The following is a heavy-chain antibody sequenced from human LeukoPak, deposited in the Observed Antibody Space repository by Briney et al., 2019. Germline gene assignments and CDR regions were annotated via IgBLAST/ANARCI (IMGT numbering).Heavy chain of an antibody. CDR2: IYPGDSDT. CDR3: ARRSTIAEYFQH. CDR1: GYSFTYYL. D-gene: IGHD1-26*01. V-gene: IGHV5-51*01. J-gene: IGHJ1*01. Sequence: GESLKISCKGSGYSFTYYLNAWVRQMPGKGLGLMGIIYPGDSDTRYSPSFQGQVTISADRSINTAYLQWSSLKASDTAMYYCARRSTIAEYFQHWGQGTLVAVSS.